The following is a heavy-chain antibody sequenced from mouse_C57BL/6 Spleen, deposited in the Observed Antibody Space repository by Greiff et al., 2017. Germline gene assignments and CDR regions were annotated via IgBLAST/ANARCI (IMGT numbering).Heavy chain of an antibody. CDR1: GFSLTSYG. Sequence: QVQLKESGPGLVQPSQSLSITCTVSGFSLTSYGVHWVRQSPGKGLEWLGVIWSGGSTDYNAAFISRLSISKDNSKSQVFFKMNSLQADDTAIYYCARIDYDGGLAYWGQGTLVTVSA. CDR2: IWSGGST. J-gene: IGHJ3*01. CDR3: ARIDYDGGLAY. D-gene: IGHD2-4*01. V-gene: IGHV2-2*01.